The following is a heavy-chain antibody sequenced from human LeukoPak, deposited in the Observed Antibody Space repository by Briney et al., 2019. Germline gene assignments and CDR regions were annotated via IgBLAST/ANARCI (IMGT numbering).Heavy chain of an antibody. CDR2: IHASGNT. D-gene: IGHD2-2*01. CDR1: GDSISGYY. CDR3: ASRYCSNTNCNAPYDY. Sequence: SETLSLTCTVSGDSISGYYWGWIRQSAGKGLEWIGRIHASGNTSYNPSLTSRVTMSVDTSKNQFSLRLTSVTAADTAVYFCASRYCSNTNCNAPYDYWGQGTLVTVSS. V-gene: IGHV4-4*07. J-gene: IGHJ4*02.